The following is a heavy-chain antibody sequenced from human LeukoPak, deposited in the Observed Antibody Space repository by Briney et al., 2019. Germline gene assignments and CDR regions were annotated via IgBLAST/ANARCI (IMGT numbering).Heavy chain of an antibody. Sequence: GGSLRLSCAASGFTFSSYAMHWVRQAPGKVLEWVANIKQDGSEKYYVDSVKGRFSISRDNAKNSLYLQMNNLSAEDTGVYYCARVEWVAATQNYYFDYWGQGTLVTVS. J-gene: IGHJ4*02. CDR3: ARVEWVAATQNYYFDY. CDR1: GFTFSSYA. CDR2: IKQDGSEK. V-gene: IGHV3-7*01. D-gene: IGHD2-15*01.